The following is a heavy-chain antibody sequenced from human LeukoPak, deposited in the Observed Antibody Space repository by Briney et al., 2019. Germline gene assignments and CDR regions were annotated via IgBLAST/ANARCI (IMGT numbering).Heavy chain of an antibody. CDR3: ASSKKDYYDSSGLDY. Sequence: GSLRLSCAASGFTVSSNYMSWVRQAPGKGLEWVSVIYSGGSTYYADSVKGRFTISRDNSKNTLYLQMNSLRPEDTAVYYCASSKKDYYDSSGLDYWGQGTLVTVSS. D-gene: IGHD3-22*01. V-gene: IGHV3-66*01. CDR1: GFTVSSNY. CDR2: IYSGGST. J-gene: IGHJ4*02.